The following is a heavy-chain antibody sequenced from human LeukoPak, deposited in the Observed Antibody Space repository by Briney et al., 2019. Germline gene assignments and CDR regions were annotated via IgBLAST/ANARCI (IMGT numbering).Heavy chain of an antibody. CDR3: AREAESSGGAFDI. J-gene: IGHJ3*02. D-gene: IGHD6-19*01. CDR1: AFIFSTYS. Sequence: PGGSLRLSSAASAFIFSTYSMNWVRQAPGKGLEWVSSISSSSSYIYYADSVKGRFTISRDNAKNSLYLQMNSLRAEDTAVYYCAREAESSGGAFDIWGQGTMVTVSS. CDR2: ISSSSSYI. V-gene: IGHV3-21*01.